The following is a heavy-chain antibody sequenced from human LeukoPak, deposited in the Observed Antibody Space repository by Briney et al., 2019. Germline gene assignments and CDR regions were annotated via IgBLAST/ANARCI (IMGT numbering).Heavy chain of an antibody. CDR2: INHSGST. Sequence: PSETLSLTCAVYGGSFSSYYWSWIRQPPGKGLEWIGEINHSGSTNYNPSLKSRVTISVDTSKNQFSLKLSSVTAADTAVYYCARGRLLLWFGGRNWFDPWGQGTLVTVSS. D-gene: IGHD3-10*01. V-gene: IGHV4-34*01. J-gene: IGHJ5*02. CDR3: ARGRLLLWFGGRNWFDP. CDR1: GGSFSSYY.